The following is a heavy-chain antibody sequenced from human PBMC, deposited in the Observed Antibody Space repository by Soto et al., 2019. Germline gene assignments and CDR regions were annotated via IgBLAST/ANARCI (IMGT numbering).Heavy chain of an antibody. Sequence: QVPLVQSGAEVKKPGSSVKVSCKASGGTFSSYAIHWVRQAPGQGLEWMGGIIPMYGPAKYAQRFQGRVTITAHESTTTVYMELTSLTSQDTAVYYCARVTSMVRGVIDNWFDPWGHGTLVTVSS. CDR3: ARVTSMVRGVIDNWFDP. V-gene: IGHV1-69*01. D-gene: IGHD3-10*01. CDR2: IIPMYGPA. CDR1: GGTFSSYA. J-gene: IGHJ5*02.